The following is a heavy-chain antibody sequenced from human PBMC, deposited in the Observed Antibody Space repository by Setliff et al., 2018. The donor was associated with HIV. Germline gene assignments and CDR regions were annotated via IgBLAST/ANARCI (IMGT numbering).Heavy chain of an antibody. J-gene: IGHJ6*03. CDR2: ISYDGTRT. CDR3: ARDFTQWQQLPDYMDV. D-gene: IGHD6-13*01. Sequence: GGSLRLSCVASGFTFRTFAMNLVRQAPGKGLEWVSVISYDGTRTSYADSVKGRFTISRDNSKDTLYLQPNSVRAEDTALYYCARDFTQWQQLPDYMDVWGKGTAVTVSS. V-gene: IGHV3-30*07. CDR1: GFTFRTFA.